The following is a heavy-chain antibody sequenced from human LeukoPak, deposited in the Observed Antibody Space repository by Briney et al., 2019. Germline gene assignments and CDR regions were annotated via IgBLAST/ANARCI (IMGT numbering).Heavy chain of an antibody. CDR1: GYTFTSYD. CDR3: ARGAVPATYYYYGMDV. CDR2: MNPNSGNT. Sequence: ASVKVSCKASGYTFTSYDINWVRQATGQGLEWMGWMNPNSGNTGYAQKFRGRVTMTRNTSISTAYMELSSLRSEDTAVYYCARGAVPATYYYYGMDVWGQGTTVTVSS. J-gene: IGHJ6*02. D-gene: IGHD2-2*01. V-gene: IGHV1-8*01.